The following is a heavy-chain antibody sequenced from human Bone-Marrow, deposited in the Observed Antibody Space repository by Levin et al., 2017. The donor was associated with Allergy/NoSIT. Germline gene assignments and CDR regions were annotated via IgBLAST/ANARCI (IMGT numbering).Heavy chain of an antibody. CDR1: GFSFTNAW. J-gene: IGHJ4*02. D-gene: IGHD6-13*01. CDR3: SKDHYSSSWYSDF. Sequence: GESLKISCAASGFSFTNAWMSWVRQAPGKGLEWLGRIRSKIDGGTIDYAAPGKGRFTIPRDDSKNKLFLQMNSLKTEDTAVYYCSKDHYSSSWYSDFWGQGTLVTVSS. V-gene: IGHV3-15*05. CDR2: IRSKIDGGTI.